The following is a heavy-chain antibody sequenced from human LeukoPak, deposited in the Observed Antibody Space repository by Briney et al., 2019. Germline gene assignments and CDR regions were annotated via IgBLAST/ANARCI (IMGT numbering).Heavy chain of an antibody. D-gene: IGHD2-2*01. CDR1: GGSISSSSYC. CDR2: IYYSGST. J-gene: IGHJ5*02. CDR3: ARVRAYCSSTSCYGKRAVYNWFDP. V-gene: IGHV4-39*01. Sequence: SETLSLTCTVSGGSISSSSYCWGWIRQPPGKGLEWIGSIYYSGSTYYNPSLKSRVTISVDTSKNQFSLKLSSVTAADTAVYYCARVRAYCSSTSCYGKRAVYNWFDPWGQGTLVTVSS.